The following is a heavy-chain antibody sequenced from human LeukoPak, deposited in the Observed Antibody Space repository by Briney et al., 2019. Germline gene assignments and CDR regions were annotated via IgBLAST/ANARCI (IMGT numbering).Heavy chain of an antibody. D-gene: IGHD6-6*01. CDR3: ARGAYNSSSLSGWFDP. V-gene: IGHV4-34*01. CDR2: INHSGST. CDR1: GESLSGYY. Sequence: SETLSLTCVVFGESLSGYYWSWIRQPPGMGLEWIGEINHSGSTNYNPSLKSRVTISVDTSKNQFSLKLNSVTAADMAIYYCARGAYNSSSLSGWFDPWGQGSLVTVSS. J-gene: IGHJ5*02.